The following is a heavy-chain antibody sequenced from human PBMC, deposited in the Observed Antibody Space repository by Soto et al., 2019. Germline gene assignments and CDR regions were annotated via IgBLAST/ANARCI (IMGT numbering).Heavy chain of an antibody. CDR3: AKDKIHSNYYDY. D-gene: IGHD4-4*01. J-gene: IGHJ4*02. Sequence: QPGGSLRLSCAASGFSFSSFAMSWVRQAPGKGLEWVSAVIYSGGTTYYVDSVKGRFTISRDNSKNTLYLQMNSLRAEDTAVYYCAKDKIHSNYYDYWGQGTLVTVSS. CDR2: VIYSGGTT. CDR1: GFSFSSFA. V-gene: IGHV3-23*01.